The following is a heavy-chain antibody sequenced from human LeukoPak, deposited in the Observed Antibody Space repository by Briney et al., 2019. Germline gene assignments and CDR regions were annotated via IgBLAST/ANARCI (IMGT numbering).Heavy chain of an antibody. Sequence: SETLSLTCTVSGGSISSGGYYWSWIRQPPGKGLEWIGYIYYSGSTYYNPSLKSRVTISVDTSKNQFSLKLSSVTAADTAVYYCARLYYGSGSYQNWFDPWGQGTLVTVSS. CDR1: GGSISSGGYY. V-gene: IGHV4-30-4*08. CDR3: ARLYYGSGSYQNWFDP. J-gene: IGHJ5*02. CDR2: IYYSGST. D-gene: IGHD3-10*01.